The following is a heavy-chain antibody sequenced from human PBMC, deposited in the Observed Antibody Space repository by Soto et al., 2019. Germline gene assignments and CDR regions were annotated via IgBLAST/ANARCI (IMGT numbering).Heavy chain of an antibody. V-gene: IGHV1-18*01. CDR3: ARDLGGVIMKPSYYYYGMDV. CDR1: GYTFTSYG. D-gene: IGHD3-10*01. CDR2: ISAYNGNT. Sequence: GASVKVSCKASGYTFTSYGISWVRQAPGQGLEWMGWISAYNGNTNYAQKLQGRVTMTTDTSTSTAYMELRSLRSDDTAVYYCARDLGGVIMKPSYYYYGMDVWGQGTTVTVSS. J-gene: IGHJ6*02.